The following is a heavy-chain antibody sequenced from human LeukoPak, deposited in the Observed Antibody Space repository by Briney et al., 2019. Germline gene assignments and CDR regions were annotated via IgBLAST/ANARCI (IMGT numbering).Heavy chain of an antibody. CDR1: GGSFSGYY. CDR3: ARVHCSSTSCYRPRGYFDY. V-gene: IGHV4-34*01. CDR2: INHSGST. Sequence: SETLSLTCAVYGGSFSGYYWSWIRQPPGKGLEWIGEINHSGSTNYNPSLKSRVNISVDTSKNQFSLKLSSVTAADTAVYYCARVHCSSTSCYRPRGYFDYWGQGTLVTVSS. D-gene: IGHD2-2*01. J-gene: IGHJ4*02.